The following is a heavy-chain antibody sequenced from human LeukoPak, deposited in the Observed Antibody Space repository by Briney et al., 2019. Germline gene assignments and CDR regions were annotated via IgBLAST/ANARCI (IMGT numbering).Heavy chain of an antibody. Sequence: GGSLRLSCAASGFTFSSYGMSWVRQAPGKGLEWVSVISRSGGTTYYADSEKGRFTISRDNAKSSLYLQMNSLRAEDTAVYYCASQPNYYYYGMDVWGQGTTVTVSS. CDR2: ISRSGGTT. V-gene: IGHV3-23*01. J-gene: IGHJ6*02. CDR1: GFTFSSYG. CDR3: ASQPNYYYYGMDV.